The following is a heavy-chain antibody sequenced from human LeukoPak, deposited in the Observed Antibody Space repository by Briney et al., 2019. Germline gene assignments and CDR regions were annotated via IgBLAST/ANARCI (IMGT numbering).Heavy chain of an antibody. CDR2: ISGSGART. CDR3: ARAYCSGGSCYEPYYYYGMDV. CDR1: GFSFSIYA. V-gene: IGHV3-23*01. J-gene: IGHJ6*02. Sequence: GGSLRLSCEGSGFSFSIYALSWVRQAPGKGLEWVSGISGSGARTYYADSVKGRFTISRDNAKNSLYLQMNSLRAEDTAVYYCARAYCSGGSCYEPYYYYGMDVWGQGTTVTVSS. D-gene: IGHD2-15*01.